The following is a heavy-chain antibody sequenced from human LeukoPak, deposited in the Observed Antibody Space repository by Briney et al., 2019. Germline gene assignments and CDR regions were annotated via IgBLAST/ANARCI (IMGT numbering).Heavy chain of an antibody. J-gene: IGHJ4*02. V-gene: IGHV3-48*04. CDR2: ITSSSSTM. D-gene: IGHD5-18*01. CDR3: TRDAGTRLKYSFGYGDY. Sequence: GGSLRLSCAASGFTFNTYSMNWVRQAPGQGLEWVSYITSSSSTMFYADAVKGRFTISRDNAKSSLYLQMNSLRAEDTAVYYCTRDAGTRLKYSFGYGDYWGQGALVTVSS. CDR1: GFTFNTYS.